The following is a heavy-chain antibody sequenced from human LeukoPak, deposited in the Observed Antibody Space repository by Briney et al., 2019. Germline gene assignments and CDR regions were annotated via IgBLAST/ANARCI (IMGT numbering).Heavy chain of an antibody. Sequence: GGSLRLSCAASGFNFNSHVMHWVRQAPGKGLEWVAVITKDGDNHHYVDSVKGRFTISRDNSKNTLYLQLNSLRVEDTAVYYCARARLATMLIDYWGQGALVTVSS. CDR2: ITKDGDNH. CDR1: GFNFNSHV. J-gene: IGHJ4*02. D-gene: IGHD5-12*01. V-gene: IGHV3-30-3*01. CDR3: ARARLATMLIDY.